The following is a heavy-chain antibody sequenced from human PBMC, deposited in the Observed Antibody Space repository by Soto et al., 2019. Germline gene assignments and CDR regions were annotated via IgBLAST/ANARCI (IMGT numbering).Heavy chain of an antibody. D-gene: IGHD6-19*01. CDR2: INEDGRLA. CDR1: GFTFNNYW. V-gene: IGHV3-7*05. CDR3: VRNSGWYRLDY. Sequence: GGSLRLSCKASGFTFNNYWMTWVRQAPGKGLEWVANINEDGRLADSVDSLKGRFTISRDNADNSLFLQMNSLRGDDTAVYYCVRNSGWYRLDYWGQGALVTVSS. J-gene: IGHJ4*02.